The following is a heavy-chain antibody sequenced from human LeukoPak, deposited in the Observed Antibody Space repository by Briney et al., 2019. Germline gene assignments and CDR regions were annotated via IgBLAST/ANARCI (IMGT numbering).Heavy chain of an antibody. CDR2: IKSKTDGGTT. CDR3: TAKTKYYDFWSGYSRDDAFDI. V-gene: IGHV3-15*01. D-gene: IGHD3-3*01. CDR1: GFTFSNAW. J-gene: IGHJ3*02. Sequence: GGSLRLSCAASGFTFSNAWMRWVSRAPGKGMEWVGRIKSKTDGGTTDYAAPEKGRFTIERDDSKNTLYLQMNSLKTEDTALYYCTAKTKYYDFWSGYSRDDAFDIWGQGTMVTVSS.